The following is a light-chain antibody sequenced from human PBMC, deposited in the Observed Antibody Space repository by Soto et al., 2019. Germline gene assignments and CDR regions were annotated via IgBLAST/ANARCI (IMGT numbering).Light chain of an antibody. J-gene: IGKJ3*01. CDR3: QHSYTNSVA. CDR2: AAS. Sequence: IPMTQSPSILSASVGDRVTITCRASQAISSFLAWYQQKPGKAPKLLIYAASTLQSGVPSRFSGSGSETDFTLTICSLQPEDLATYYCQHSYTNSVAFGPGTKVDIK. V-gene: IGKV1-9*01. CDR1: QAISSF.